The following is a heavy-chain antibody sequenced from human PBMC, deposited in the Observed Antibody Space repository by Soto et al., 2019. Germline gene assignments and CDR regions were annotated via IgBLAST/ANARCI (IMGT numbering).Heavy chain of an antibody. Sequence: SETLSLTCTVSGDSISTYYWSWIRQSPGKGLEWIGYIYNSGNTNYNPSLKSRVTISLDTSKNQFSLKLSSVTAADTAVYYCARQMRGATISIYYYGMDVWGQGTTVTVS. J-gene: IGHJ6*02. V-gene: IGHV4-59*01. D-gene: IGHD5-12*01. CDR3: ARQMRGATISIYYYGMDV. CDR2: IYNSGNT. CDR1: GDSISTYY.